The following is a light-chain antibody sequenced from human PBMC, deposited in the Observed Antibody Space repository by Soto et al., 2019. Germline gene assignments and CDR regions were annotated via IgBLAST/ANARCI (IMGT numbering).Light chain of an antibody. V-gene: IGKV1-27*01. J-gene: IGKJ1*01. CDR3: QKYNSAPRT. Sequence: DIQMTQSPSSLSASLGDRVTITCRASQGIGNYLAWYQLQPGKVPKLLIYAASTLQSGVPSRFSGSGSGTDFTLTISSLQTEDVATYFCQKYNSAPRTFGQGTKLEI. CDR1: QGIGNY. CDR2: AAS.